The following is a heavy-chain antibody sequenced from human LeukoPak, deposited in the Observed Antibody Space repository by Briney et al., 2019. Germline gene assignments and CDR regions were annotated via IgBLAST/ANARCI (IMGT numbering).Heavy chain of an antibody. J-gene: IGHJ6*03. D-gene: IGHD3-10*01. V-gene: IGHV3-49*04. CDR1: GFTFGDYA. CDR2: IRSKAYGGTT. CDR3: TKSQRAWLTRGDSMDV. Sequence: GGSLRLSCTASGFTFGDYAMSWVRQAPGKGLEWVGFIRSKAYGGTTEYAASVKGRFTISRDDSKSIAYLQMNSLKTEDTAVYYCTKSQRAWLTRGDSMDVWGKWTTVTVSS.